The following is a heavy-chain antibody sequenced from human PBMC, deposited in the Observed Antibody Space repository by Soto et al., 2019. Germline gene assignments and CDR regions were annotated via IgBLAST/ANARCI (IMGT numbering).Heavy chain of an antibody. D-gene: IGHD1-26*01. CDR1: GYTIASYG. CDR3: ARDPVGGNWFDP. J-gene: IGHJ5*02. CDR2: ISAYNGNT. Sequence: GASVELCCKASGYTIASYGSRWVRQAPGQGLEWMGWISAYNGNTNYAQKLQGRVTMTTDTSTSTAYMELRSLRSDDTAVYYCARDPVGGNWFDPWGQGTLVTVSS. V-gene: IGHV1-18*01.